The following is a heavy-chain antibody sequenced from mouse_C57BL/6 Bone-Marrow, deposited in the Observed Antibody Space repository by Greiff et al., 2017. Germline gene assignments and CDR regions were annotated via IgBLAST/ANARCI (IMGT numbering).Heavy chain of an antibody. CDR1: GYAFSSYW. J-gene: IGHJ1*03. V-gene: IGHV1-80*01. Sequence: QVQLQQSGAELVKPGASVKISCKASGYAFSSYWMNWVKQRPGKGLEWIGQIYPGDGDTNYNGKFKGKATLTADKSSSTAYMQLSSLTSEDSAVYFCARSNWERWYFDVWGTGTTVTVSS. CDR2: IYPGDGDT. D-gene: IGHD4-1*01. CDR3: ARSNWERWYFDV.